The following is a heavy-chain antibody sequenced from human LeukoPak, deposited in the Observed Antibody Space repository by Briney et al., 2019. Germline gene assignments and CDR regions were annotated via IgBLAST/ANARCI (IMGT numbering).Heavy chain of an antibody. D-gene: IGHD4-23*01. V-gene: IGHV3-30*02. CDR2: IRYDGSNK. CDR1: GFSFTTCA. Sequence: GGSLRLSCAASGFSFTTCAMHWVRQAPGKAQEWVAYIRYDGSNKNYADSVKGRFTISRDNSKDIMYLQMNSLRPEDTAMYYCTKGDDYGAKTRLPKYNWFDPWGQGTLVTVSS. J-gene: IGHJ5*02. CDR3: TKGDDYGAKTRLPKYNWFDP.